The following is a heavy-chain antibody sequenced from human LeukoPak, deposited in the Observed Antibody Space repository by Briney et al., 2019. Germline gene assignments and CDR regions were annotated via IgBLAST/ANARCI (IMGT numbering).Heavy chain of an antibody. CDR2: INPNSGGT. CDR1: GYTFTSYD. J-gene: IGHJ3*02. D-gene: IGHD2-2*01. CDR3: TGATSTFDI. V-gene: IGHV1-2*02. Sequence: ASVKVSCKASGYTFTSYDINWVRQAPGQGLEWMGWINPNSGGTNYAQKFQGRVTMTRDMSTSTVYMELSSLRSEDTAVYYCTGATSTFDIWGQGTMVTVSS.